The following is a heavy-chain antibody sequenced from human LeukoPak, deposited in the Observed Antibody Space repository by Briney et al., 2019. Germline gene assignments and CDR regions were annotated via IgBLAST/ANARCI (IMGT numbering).Heavy chain of an antibody. CDR2: TNHSGST. CDR3: ARADYFTAAAAFDI. V-gene: IGHV4-34*01. D-gene: IGHD6-13*01. Sequence: TSETLSLTCAVYGGSFSGYYWSWIRQPPGKGLEWIGETNHSGSTNYNPSLKSRVTISVDTSKNQFSLKLSSVTAADTAVYYCARADYFTAAAAFDIWGQGTMVTVSS. CDR1: GGSFSGYY. J-gene: IGHJ3*02.